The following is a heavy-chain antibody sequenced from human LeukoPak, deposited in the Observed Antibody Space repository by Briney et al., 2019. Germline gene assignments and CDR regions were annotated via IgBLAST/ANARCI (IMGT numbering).Heavy chain of an antibody. CDR2: INSDGSST. Sequence: GGSLRLSCAASGFTFSSHWMHWVRQAPGKGLVWVSRINSDGSSTSYADSVKVRFTISRDNAKNTLYLQMNSLRAEDTAIYYCASEMVVNPYWGQGTLVTVSS. CDR1: GFTFSSHW. J-gene: IGHJ4*02. D-gene: IGHD2-15*01. CDR3: ASEMVVNPY. V-gene: IGHV3-74*01.